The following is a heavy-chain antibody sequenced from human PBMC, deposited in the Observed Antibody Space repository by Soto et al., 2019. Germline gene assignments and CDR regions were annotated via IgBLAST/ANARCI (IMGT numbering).Heavy chain of an antibody. CDR1: GSTFSSYA. CDR3: AKGMKSIAAAGTDY. Sequence: PGGSLRLSCAASGSTFSSYAMGWVRQAPGKGLEWVSAISGSGGSTYYADSVKGRFTISRDNSKNTLYLQMNSLRAEDTAVYYCAKGMKSIAAAGTDYWGQGTLVTVSS. J-gene: IGHJ4*02. D-gene: IGHD6-13*01. CDR2: ISGSGGST. V-gene: IGHV3-23*01.